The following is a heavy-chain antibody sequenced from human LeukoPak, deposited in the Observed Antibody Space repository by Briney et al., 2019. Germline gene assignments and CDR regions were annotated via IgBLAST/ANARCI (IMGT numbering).Heavy chain of an antibody. CDR3: AKDLRMYYYGSGTFSLGMDV. V-gene: IGHV3-23*01. CDR2: LTGSGGTT. J-gene: IGHJ6*02. D-gene: IGHD3-10*01. Sequence: GGSLRLSCAASGFTFSTYAMNWVRQAPGKGLEWVSALTGSGGTTYYADSVKGRFTISRDNSKNTLYLQMNSLRAADTAIYYCAKDLRMYYYGSGTFSLGMDVWGQGTTVTVCS. CDR1: GFTFSTYA.